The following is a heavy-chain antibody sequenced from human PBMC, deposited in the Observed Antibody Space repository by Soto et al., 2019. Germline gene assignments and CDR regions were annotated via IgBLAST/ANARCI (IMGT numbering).Heavy chain of an antibody. Sequence: QVHLVQSGAEMKKPGSSVKVSCKVSGGDLTNSGISWVRQAPGQGLEWMGGIFPLLAMVDYSQKFQGRVTITADESTNTAYMDLGSLRSEATAVYYCAKEDAAGFKSWGQGTLVIVSS. V-gene: IGHV1-69*04. D-gene: IGHD6-13*01. CDR2: IFPLLAMV. J-gene: IGHJ4*02. CDR3: AKEDAAGFKS. CDR1: GGDLTNSG.